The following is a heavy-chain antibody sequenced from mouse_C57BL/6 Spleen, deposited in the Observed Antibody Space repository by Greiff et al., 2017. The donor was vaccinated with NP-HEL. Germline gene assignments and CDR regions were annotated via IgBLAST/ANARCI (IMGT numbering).Heavy chain of an antibody. CDR3: ASFRLPYAMDY. D-gene: IGHD3-2*02. J-gene: IGHJ4*01. CDR1: GFTFSDYY. V-gene: IGHV5-12*01. CDR2: ISNGGGST. Sequence: EVQGVESGGGLVQPGGSLKLSCAASGFTFSDYYMYWVRQTPEKRLEWVAYISNGGGSTYYPDTVKGRFTISRDNAKNTLYLQMSRLKSEDTAMYYCASFRLPYAMDYWGQGTSVTVSS.